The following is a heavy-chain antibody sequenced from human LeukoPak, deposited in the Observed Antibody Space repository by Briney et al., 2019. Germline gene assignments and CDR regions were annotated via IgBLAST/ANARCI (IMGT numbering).Heavy chain of an antibody. J-gene: IGHJ5*02. D-gene: IGHD5-12*01. Sequence: PGGSLRLSCAASGFTFSTYTMYWVRHPPGKRLEWVSIIGSSGGGIHYADSVKGRFTISRDNARNSLYLQMNSLRAEDTAMYYCARDAGNSGYGCDLWGQGTLVTVSS. V-gene: IGHV3-21*01. CDR2: IGSSGGGI. CDR3: ARDAGNSGYGCDL. CDR1: GFTFSTYT.